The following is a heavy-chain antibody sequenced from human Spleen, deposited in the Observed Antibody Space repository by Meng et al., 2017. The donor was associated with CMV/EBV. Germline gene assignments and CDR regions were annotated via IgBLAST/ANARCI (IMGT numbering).Heavy chain of an antibody. J-gene: IGHJ5*02. CDR1: GSYY. D-gene: IGHD3-22*01. Sequence: GSYYWSGIRKPAGKGLEWIGRIYTSGSTNYNPSLKSRVTISVDTSKNQFSLKLSSVTAADTAVYYCARGSGYYYHIATEGSYNWFDPWGQGTLVTVSS. V-gene: IGHV4-61*02. CDR2: IYTSGST. CDR3: ARGSGYYYHIATEGSYNWFDP.